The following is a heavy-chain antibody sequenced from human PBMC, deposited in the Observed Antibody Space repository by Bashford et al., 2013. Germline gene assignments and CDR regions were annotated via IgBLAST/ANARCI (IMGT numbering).Heavy chain of an antibody. V-gene: IGHV4-38-2*02. Sequence: SETLSLTCGVPGYSITTDHFWGWTRQPPGKRLEWIGSVYQTGTTYYNPSLKGRVTVSIDTSTNTVYMELSSLRSEDTAIYYCARDREFGIHYFEYWGRGNPGHRLL. J-gene: IGHJ4*02. CDR2: VYQTGTT. CDR1: GYSITTDHF. CDR3: ARDREFGIHYFEY. D-gene: IGHD3-10*01.